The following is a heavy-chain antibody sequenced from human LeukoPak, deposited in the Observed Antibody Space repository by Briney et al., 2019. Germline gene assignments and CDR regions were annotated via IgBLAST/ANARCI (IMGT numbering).Heavy chain of an antibody. Sequence: PSETLSLTCTVSGVSIRSYYWSWIRQPARKGLEWIGRVYVSGTTEFNASLKSRVSLSLDSSKNEFSLNLSSVTAADTAVYYCARDISSGWAFYMDVWGKGTTVTVSS. D-gene: IGHD6-19*01. CDR1: GVSIRSYY. V-gene: IGHV4-4*07. CDR2: VYVSGTT. J-gene: IGHJ6*03. CDR3: ARDISSGWAFYMDV.